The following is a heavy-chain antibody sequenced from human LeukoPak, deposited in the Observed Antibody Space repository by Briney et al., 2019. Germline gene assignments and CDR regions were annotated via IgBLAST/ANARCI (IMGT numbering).Heavy chain of an antibody. J-gene: IGHJ4*02. CDR3: AKEPLRYFDWDFDY. CDR1: GFTFSSYA. V-gene: IGHV3-23*01. Sequence: PGGSLRLSCAASGFTFSSYAMSWVRQAPGKGLEWVSFISPSGDRTSNADSVEGRFTISRDNSKNTLYLQMNSLRAEDTAVYYCAKEPLRYFDWDFDYWGQGTLVTVSS. CDR2: ISPSGDRT. D-gene: IGHD3-9*01.